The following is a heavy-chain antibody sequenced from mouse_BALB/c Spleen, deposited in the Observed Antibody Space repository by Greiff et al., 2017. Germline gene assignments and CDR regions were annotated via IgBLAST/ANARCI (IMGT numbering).Heavy chain of an antibody. CDR2: IFPGSGNT. D-gene: IGHD2-1*01. Sequence: QVQLQQSGPELVKPGASVKISCKASGYSFTSYYIHWVKQRPGQGLEWIGWIFPGSGNTKYNEKFKGKATLTADTSSSTAYMQLSSLTSEDSAVYFCARQSYGNYEAWFAYWGQGTLVTVSA. CDR3: ARQSYGNYEAWFAY. V-gene: IGHV1-66*01. J-gene: IGHJ3*01. CDR1: GYSFTSYY.